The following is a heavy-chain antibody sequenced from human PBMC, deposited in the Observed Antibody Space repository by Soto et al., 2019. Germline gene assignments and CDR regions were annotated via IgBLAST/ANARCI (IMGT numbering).Heavy chain of an antibody. CDR3: ARDEPSSNSCYRCFDY. D-gene: IGHD2-2*01. CDR1: GYTFTSYG. V-gene: IGHV1-18*01. J-gene: IGHJ4*02. Sequence: GAPVKVSCKASGYTFTSYGISWVRQAPGQGLEWMGWISAYNGNTNYAQKLQGRVTMTTDTSTSTAYMELRSLRSDDTAVYYCARDEPSSNSCYRCFDYWGQGTLVTVSS. CDR2: ISAYNGNT.